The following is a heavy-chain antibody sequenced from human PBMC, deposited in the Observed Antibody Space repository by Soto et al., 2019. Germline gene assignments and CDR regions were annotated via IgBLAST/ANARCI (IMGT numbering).Heavy chain of an antibody. J-gene: IGHJ4*02. V-gene: IGHV3-48*02. CDR3: VRDHLWAFDY. CDR1: GLTLSSYS. Sequence: EYLTVSFLASGLTLSSYSINWIRQAPGNGPEWVSWISPAGNSVDYTDSVKGRFTISRDNAENSLYLEMNSLRDEDTAVYYCVRDHLWAFDYWGQGTLVTVSS. CDR2: ISPAGNSV. D-gene: IGHD3-16*01.